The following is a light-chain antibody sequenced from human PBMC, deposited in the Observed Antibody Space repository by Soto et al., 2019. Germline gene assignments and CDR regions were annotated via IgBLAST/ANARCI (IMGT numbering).Light chain of an antibody. Sequence: DIQMTQSPPTLSASVGDRVTITFRASQTISTWLAWYQQKPGMAPKLLISGAFSLESGVPSRFSGSGSGTEFALTISSLQPDDFATYYCQQYYSYSTFGQGTKVDIK. CDR1: QTISTW. J-gene: IGKJ1*01. CDR3: QQYYSYST. CDR2: GAF. V-gene: IGKV1-5*01.